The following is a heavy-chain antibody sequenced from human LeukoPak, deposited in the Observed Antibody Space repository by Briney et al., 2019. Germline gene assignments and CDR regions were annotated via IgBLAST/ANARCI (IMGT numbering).Heavy chain of an antibody. CDR2: ISYDGSNK. J-gene: IGHJ4*02. CDR1: GFTFSSYA. Sequence: GGSLRLSCAASGFTFSSYAMHWVRQAPGKGLEWVAVISYDGSNKYYADSVKGRFTISRDNSKNTLYLQMNSLRAEDTAVYYCASLWFGELFQLEKWGQGTLVTVSS. CDR3: ASLWFGELFQLEK. V-gene: IGHV3-30*04. D-gene: IGHD3-10*01.